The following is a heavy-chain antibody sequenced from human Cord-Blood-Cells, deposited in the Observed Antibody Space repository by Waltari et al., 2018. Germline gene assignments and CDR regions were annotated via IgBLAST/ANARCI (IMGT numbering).Heavy chain of an antibody. CDR2: IYYSGST. CDR1: GGSISSSSYY. D-gene: IGHD4-17*01. J-gene: IGHJ6*02. Sequence: QLQLQESGPGLVKPSETLSLTCTVSGGSISSSSYYWGWIRQPPGKGLEWIGSIYYSGSTFHNPPLKSRVTISVDTSKNQFSLKLSSVTAADTAVYYCARAYGDYYYYYYGMDVWGQGTTVTVPS. CDR3: ARAYGDYYYYYYGMDV. V-gene: IGHV4-39*01.